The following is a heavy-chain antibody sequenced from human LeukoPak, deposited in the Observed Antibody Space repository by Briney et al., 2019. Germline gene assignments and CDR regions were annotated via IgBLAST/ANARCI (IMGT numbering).Heavy chain of an antibody. Sequence: KSSETLSLTCTVSGXSISSSAYYWGWIRQPPGKGLEWIGSIYYSGNTYYNPSLESRVTISVDTSKNQFSLTLSSVTAADTAVYYCARQSTAMGTFDYWGQGTLVPVSS. D-gene: IGHD5-18*01. CDR3: ARQSTAMGTFDY. J-gene: IGHJ4*02. CDR1: GXSISSSAYY. CDR2: IYYSGNT. V-gene: IGHV4-39*01.